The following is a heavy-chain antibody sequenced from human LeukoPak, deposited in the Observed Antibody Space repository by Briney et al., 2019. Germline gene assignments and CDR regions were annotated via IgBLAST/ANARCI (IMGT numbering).Heavy chain of an antibody. CDR2: ISSSGSTI. Sequence: KAGGSLRLSCAASGFTFSDYYMSWIRQAPGKGLEWVSYISSSGSTIYYADSVKGRFTISRDNTKNSLYLQMNSLRAEDTAVYYCARDVDDFWSGSHNWFDPWGQGTLVTVSS. D-gene: IGHD3-3*01. CDR3: ARDVDDFWSGSHNWFDP. CDR1: GFTFSDYY. V-gene: IGHV3-11*04. J-gene: IGHJ5*02.